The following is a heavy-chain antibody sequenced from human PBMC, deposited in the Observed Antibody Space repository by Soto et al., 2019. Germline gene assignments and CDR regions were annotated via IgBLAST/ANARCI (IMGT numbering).Heavy chain of an antibody. V-gene: IGHV4-59*01. D-gene: IGHD1-1*01. Sequence: QVQLQESGPGLVKPSETLSLTCTVSGDSISRYYWSWIRQPPGKGLEWIGYIYYSGFTNYNPSIRGRATISADTSKNKFSLKMSSVTAADTEVYYCAGDQYSDNWAFYWGQGTLVTVSS. CDR1: GDSISRYY. CDR2: IYYSGFT. CDR3: AGDQYSDNWAFY. J-gene: IGHJ1*01.